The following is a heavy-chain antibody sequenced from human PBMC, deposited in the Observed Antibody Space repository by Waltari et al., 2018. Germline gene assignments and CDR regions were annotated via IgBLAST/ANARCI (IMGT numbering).Heavy chain of an antibody. V-gene: IGHV4-34*02. D-gene: IGHD4-4*01. Sequence: QVQLQQWGAGLLKPSETLSLTCAVDGGSFSGYFWSWIRQPPGKGLDWVVEINNSRSTNYSPSLESRVTISVYTSHRQFSLKLISVTAADTAVYYCAGSYSNYINRIFSATWPWGQGTLVTVST. J-gene: IGHJ4*02. CDR3: AGSYSNYINRIFSATWP. CDR2: INNSRST. CDR1: GGSFSGYF.